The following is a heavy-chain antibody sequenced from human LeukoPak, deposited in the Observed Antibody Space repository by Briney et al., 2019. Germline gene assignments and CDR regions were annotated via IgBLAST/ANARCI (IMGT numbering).Heavy chain of an antibody. CDR3: ARQRGSYRSPFDY. CDR2: ISSSGSTI. Sequence: PGGSLRLSCAASGFTFSSYEMNWVRQAPGKGLEWVSYISSSGSTIYYADSVKGRFTISRDNAKNSLYLQMNSLKASDTAIYYCARQRGSYRSPFDYWGQGILVTVSS. CDR1: GFTFSSYE. V-gene: IGHV3-48*03. J-gene: IGHJ4*02. D-gene: IGHD3-16*02.